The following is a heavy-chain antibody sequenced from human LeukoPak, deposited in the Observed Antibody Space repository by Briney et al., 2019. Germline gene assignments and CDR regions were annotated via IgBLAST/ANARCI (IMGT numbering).Heavy chain of an antibody. J-gene: IGHJ1*01. CDR3: AYSIGYYDEWFQN. D-gene: IGHD3-22*01. CDR2: VYFSGST. Sequence: PSETLSLTCAVSGGSVSSAYWSWIRQPPGKGLEGIGYVYFSGSTNYNPSLPSRVTISADTSKNHFSLKLPSVTAADTAVYYCAYSIGYYDEWFQNWGQGTLVTVSS. V-gene: IGHV4-59*02. CDR1: GGSVSSAY.